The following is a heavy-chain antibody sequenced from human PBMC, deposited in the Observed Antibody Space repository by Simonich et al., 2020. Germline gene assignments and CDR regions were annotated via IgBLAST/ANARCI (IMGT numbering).Heavy chain of an antibody. Sequence: EVQLVESGGGLVQPGGSLRLSCAASGFTFSSYWMSWVRQAPGKGLEWLANIKQDGSEKNYVHSVKGRFTISRDNAKNSLYLQMNSLRAEDTAVYYCARDGLGTAYYYYMDVWGKGTTVTVSS. J-gene: IGHJ6*03. CDR2: IKQDGSEK. CDR3: ARDGLGTAYYYYMDV. D-gene: IGHD7-27*01. CDR1: GFTFSSYW. V-gene: IGHV3-7*01.